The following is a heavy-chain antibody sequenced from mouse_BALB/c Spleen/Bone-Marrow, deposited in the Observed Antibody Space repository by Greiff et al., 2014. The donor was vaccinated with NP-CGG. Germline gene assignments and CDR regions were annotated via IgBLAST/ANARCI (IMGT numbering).Heavy chain of an antibody. D-gene: IGHD2-10*01. V-gene: IGHV1S81*02. CDR2: INPSNGRT. Sequence: QVQLQQPGAELVKPGASVKLSCKASGYTFTSYWMHWVKQRPGQGLEWIGEINPSNGRTNYNEKFKSKATLTVDKSSSTAYMQLSGLTSEDSAVYYCAIGLLGDYWGQGTSVTVSS. CDR1: GYTFTSYW. J-gene: IGHJ4*01. CDR3: AIGLLGDY.